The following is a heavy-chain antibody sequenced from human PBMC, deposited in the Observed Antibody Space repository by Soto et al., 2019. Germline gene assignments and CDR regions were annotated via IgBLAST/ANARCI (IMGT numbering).Heavy chain of an antibody. V-gene: IGHV3-15*07. CDR1: GFTFSNAW. CDR2: IKSKTDGGTT. CDR3: TTDRGYGYYYGMDV. J-gene: IGHJ6*02. Sequence: GGSLRLSCAASGFTFSNAWMNWVRQAPGKGLEWVGRIKSKTDGGTTDYAAPVKGRFTISRDDSKNTLYLQMNSLKTEDTAVYYCTTDRGYGYYYGMDVWGQGTTVTVSS. D-gene: IGHD3-10*01.